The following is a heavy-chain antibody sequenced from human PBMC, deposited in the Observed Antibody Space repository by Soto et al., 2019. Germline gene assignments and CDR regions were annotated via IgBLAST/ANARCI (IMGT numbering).Heavy chain of an antibody. CDR2: ISAYNGET. CDR3: ATNGYYDSSGYLIESPDN. Sequence: ASVKVSCKASGYTLTIYGISWVRQAPGQGLEWMGWISAYNGETIYAQKFQGRVTMTEDTSTDTAYMELSSLRSEDTAVYYCATNGYYDSSGYLIESPDNWGRGTLVTVSS. J-gene: IGHJ4*02. CDR1: GYTLTIYG. V-gene: IGHV1-18*01. D-gene: IGHD3-22*01.